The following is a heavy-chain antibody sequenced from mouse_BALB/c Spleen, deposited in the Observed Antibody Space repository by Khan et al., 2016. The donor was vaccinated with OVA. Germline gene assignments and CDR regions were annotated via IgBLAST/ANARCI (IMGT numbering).Heavy chain of an antibody. J-gene: IGHJ3*01. Sequence: VQLKESGAELVRPGALVKLSCKASGFNIKDYYMHWVKQRPEQGLEWIGWIDSENGNTIYDPKFQGTASITADTSSNTAYLQLSSLTSEDTAVYYCARGGYGNYWFAYWGQGTLVTVSA. CDR3: ARGGYGNYWFAY. V-gene: IGHV14-1*02. CDR2: IDSENGNT. D-gene: IGHD2-1*01. CDR1: GFNIKDYY.